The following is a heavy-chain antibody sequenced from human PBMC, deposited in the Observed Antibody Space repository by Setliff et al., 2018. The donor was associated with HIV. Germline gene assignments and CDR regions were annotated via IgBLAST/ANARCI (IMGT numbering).Heavy chain of an antibody. V-gene: IGHV3-7*05. CDR3: ARAGTPGSVDF. CDR2: INNDAKEK. CDR1: AFNFGNHW. Sequence: PGGSLRLSCAAAAFNFGNHWMSWVRQSPGRGLEWVANINNDAKEKYYVDSVRGRFTISRDNVQNFLYLQMNSLTREDTATYYCARAGTPGSVDFWGRGTLVTVSS. J-gene: IGHJ4*02. D-gene: IGHD1-1*01.